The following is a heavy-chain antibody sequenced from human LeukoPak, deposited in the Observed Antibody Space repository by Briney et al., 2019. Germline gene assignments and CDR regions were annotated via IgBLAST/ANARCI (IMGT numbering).Heavy chain of an antibody. CDR2: INHSGST. D-gene: IGHD3-10*01. CDR3: ARDGYYYGSGSYLFDY. Sequence: PSETLSLTCAVYGGSFSGYYWSWIRQPPGKGLEWIGEINHSGSTNYNPSLKSRVTISVDTSKSQFSLKLSSVTAADTAVYYCARDGYYYGSGSYLFDYWGQGTLVTVSS. CDR1: GGSFSGYY. V-gene: IGHV4-34*01. J-gene: IGHJ4*02.